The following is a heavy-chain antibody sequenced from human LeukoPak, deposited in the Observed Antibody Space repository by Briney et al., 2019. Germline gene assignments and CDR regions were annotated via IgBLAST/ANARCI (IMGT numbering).Heavy chain of an antibody. D-gene: IGHD6-19*01. CDR3: ARGDSSGWTPGYYGMDV. CDR1: GFTFSSYA. V-gene: IGHV3-23*01. J-gene: IGHJ6*02. CDR2: ISANGGST. Sequence: GGSLRLSCAASGFTFSSYAMSWVRQAPGKGLEWVSAISANGGSTYYADSVKGRFTISRDNSKNTLYLQMNSLRAEDTAVYYCARGDSSGWTPGYYGMDVWGQGTTVTVSS.